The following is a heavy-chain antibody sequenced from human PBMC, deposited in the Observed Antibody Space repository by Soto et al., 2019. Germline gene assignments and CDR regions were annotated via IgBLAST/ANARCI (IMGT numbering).Heavy chain of an antibody. CDR3: ARLTYDSVCGSLPGMDV. D-gene: IGHD3-16*01. CDR2: IYDILRT. J-gene: IGHJ6*02. Sequence: TLYLTWTLSAEAITRGDYYWTWIRHPPGNGLEWTGFIYDILRTYYNPSLRSRLSMSVYTSNDRFSLNLTAVTAPDTAAYYWARLTYDSVCGSLPGMDVWGQGCTVTV. CDR1: AEAITRGDYY. V-gene: IGHV4-30-4*01.